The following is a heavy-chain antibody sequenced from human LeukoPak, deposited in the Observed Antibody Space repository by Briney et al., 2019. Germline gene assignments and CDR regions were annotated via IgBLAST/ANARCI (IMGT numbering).Heavy chain of an antibody. Sequence: GGSLRLSCAVSGFTFSSYAMSWVRQAPGKGLEWVSAISGSGGSTYYADSVKGRFTISRDNSKNTLYLQMNSLRAEDTAVYYCAKVSLQWLVFYAFDIWGQGTMVTVSS. D-gene: IGHD6-19*01. CDR1: GFTFSSYA. CDR2: ISGSGGST. V-gene: IGHV3-23*01. CDR3: AKVSLQWLVFYAFDI. J-gene: IGHJ3*02.